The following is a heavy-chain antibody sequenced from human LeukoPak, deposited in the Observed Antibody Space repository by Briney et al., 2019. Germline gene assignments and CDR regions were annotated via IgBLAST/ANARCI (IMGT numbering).Heavy chain of an antibody. V-gene: IGHV1-69*05. J-gene: IGHJ6*03. CDR2: IIPLFGTA. CDR3: ARDRLTGYGSGSPYYMDV. CDR1: GYTFTSYG. D-gene: IGHD3-10*01. Sequence: SVKVSCKASGYTFTSYGISWVRQAPGQGLEWMGGIIPLFGTANYAQKFQGRVTIITDESTSTAYMELSSLRSEDTAVYYCARDRLTGYGSGSPYYMDVWGKGTTVTVSS.